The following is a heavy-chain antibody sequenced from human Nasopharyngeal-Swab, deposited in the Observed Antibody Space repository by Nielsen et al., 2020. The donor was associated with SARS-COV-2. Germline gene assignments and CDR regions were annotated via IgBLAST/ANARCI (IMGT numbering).Heavy chain of an antibody. J-gene: IGHJ4*02. V-gene: IGHV3-69-1*02. Sequence: WIRQPPGKGLGWISYISDDNTIFYADSVKGRFTISRDNAKNSLYLHMNSLRDEDTALHYCARDSELLTNYYGLDYWGQGTLVTVSS. CDR2: ISDDNTI. D-gene: IGHD3-9*01. CDR3: ARDSELLTNYYGLDY.